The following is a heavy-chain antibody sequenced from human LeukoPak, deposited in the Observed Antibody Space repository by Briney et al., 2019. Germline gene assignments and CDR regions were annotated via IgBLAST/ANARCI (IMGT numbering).Heavy chain of an antibody. V-gene: IGHV3-33*06. Sequence: PGGSLRLSCAASGFTFSSYGMHWVRQAPGKGLEWVAVIWYDGSNKYYADSVKGRFTISRDNSKNTLYLQMNSLRAEDTAVYYCAKNEGDIVVVPAADFYFDYWGQGTLVTVSS. D-gene: IGHD2-2*01. CDR2: IWYDGSNK. CDR3: AKNEGDIVVVPAADFYFDY. CDR1: GFTFSSYG. J-gene: IGHJ4*02.